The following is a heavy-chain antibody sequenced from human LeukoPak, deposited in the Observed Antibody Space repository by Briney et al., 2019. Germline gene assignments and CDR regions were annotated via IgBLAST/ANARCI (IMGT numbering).Heavy chain of an antibody. V-gene: IGHV4-4*07. CDR3: ARVNYDFWSGYWYYYMDV. J-gene: IGHJ6*03. Sequence: NPSETLSLTCTVAGGSISSYYWSWIRQPAGKGLEWIGRIYTSGSTNYNPSLKSRVTMSVDTSKNQFSLKLSSVTAADTAVYYCARVNYDFWSGYWYYYMDVWGKGTTVTVSS. CDR2: IYTSGST. D-gene: IGHD3-3*01. CDR1: GGSISSYY.